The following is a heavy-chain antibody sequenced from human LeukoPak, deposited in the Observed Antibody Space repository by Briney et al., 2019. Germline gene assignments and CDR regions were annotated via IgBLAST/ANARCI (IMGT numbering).Heavy chain of an antibody. Sequence: PSETLSPTCTVSGGSISSYYWSWIRQPPGKGLEWIGYIYYSGSTNYNPSLKSRVTLSVDTSKNQFSLKLSSVTAADTAVYYCAREGTSGTHLNWFDPWGQGTLVTVSS. V-gene: IGHV4-59*01. D-gene: IGHD1-1*01. J-gene: IGHJ5*02. CDR3: AREGTSGTHLNWFDP. CDR1: GGSISSYY. CDR2: IYYSGST.